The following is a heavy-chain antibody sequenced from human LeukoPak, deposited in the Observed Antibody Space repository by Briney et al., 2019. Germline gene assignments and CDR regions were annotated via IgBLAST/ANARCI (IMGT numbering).Heavy chain of an antibody. CDR3: AREVEYYYDSSGYFLETGFDY. V-gene: IGHV4-30-4*01. D-gene: IGHD3-22*01. CDR2: IYYSGST. J-gene: IGHJ4*02. Sequence: SETLSLTCTVSGGSISSGDYYWSWIRQPPGKGLEWIGYIYYSGSTYYNPSLKSRVTISVDTSKNQFSLKLSSVSAADTAVYYCAREVEYYYDSSGYFLETGFDYWGQGTLVTVSS. CDR1: GGSISSGDYY.